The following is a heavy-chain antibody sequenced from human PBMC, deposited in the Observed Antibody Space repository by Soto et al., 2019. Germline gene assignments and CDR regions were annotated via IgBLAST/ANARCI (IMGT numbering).Heavy chain of an antibody. CDR3: ARVWGSYRAPSGGAGFDA. CDR2: ISPYNGET. CDR1: GYTFTSNS. D-gene: IGHD3-16*02. Sequence: QVQLVQSGAELKKPGASVKVSCAASGYTFTSNSITWVRQAPGQGLEWMGWISPYNGETSYAEKFKGTLTMTTDTSTSTAYMELTSLRSDDTAVYYCARVWGSYRAPSGGAGFDAWGQGTLVTVSS. V-gene: IGHV1-18*04. J-gene: IGHJ5*02.